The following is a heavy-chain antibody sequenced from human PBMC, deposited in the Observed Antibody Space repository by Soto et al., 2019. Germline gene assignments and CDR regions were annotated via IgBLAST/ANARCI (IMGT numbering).Heavy chain of an antibody. V-gene: IGHV1-2*02. CDR2: INFNSGGT. CDR3: ARDKGPRYYHYGMDV. J-gene: IGHJ6*02. Sequence: ASVKVSCKSSGFTFTDYYIHWVRQAPGQGLEWMGWINFNSGGTNYAQKFQGRVTMTSDTSISAAYTKLSSVYMGLSRLRSDDTAIYYCARDKGPRYYHYGMDVWGQGTTVTVS. CDR1: GFTFTDYY.